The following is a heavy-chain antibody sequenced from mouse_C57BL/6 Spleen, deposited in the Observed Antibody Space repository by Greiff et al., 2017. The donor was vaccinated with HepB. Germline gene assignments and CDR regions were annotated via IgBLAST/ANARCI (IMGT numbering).Heavy chain of an antibody. D-gene: IGHD2-4*01. CDR1: GFNIKNTY. V-gene: IGHV14-3*01. CDR2: IDPANGNT. Sequence: VQLQQSVAELVRPGASVKLSCTASGFNIKNTYMHWVKQRPEQGLEWIGRIDPANGNTKYAPKFQGKATITADTSSNTAYLQLSSLTSEDTAIYYCARSSPYDYDGDYYAMDYWGQGTSVTVSS. J-gene: IGHJ4*01. CDR3: ARSSPYDYDGDYYAMDY.